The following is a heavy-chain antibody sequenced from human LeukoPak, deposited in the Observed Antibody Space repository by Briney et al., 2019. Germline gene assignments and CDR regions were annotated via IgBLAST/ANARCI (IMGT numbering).Heavy chain of an antibody. CDR1: GFTFSSYS. V-gene: IGHV3-23*01. D-gene: IGHD3-10*01. CDR2: ISGSGGST. Sequence: PGGSLRLSCAASGFTFSSYSMNWVRQAPGKGLEWVSAISGSGGSTYYADSVKGRFTISRDNSKNTLYLQMNSLRAEDTAVYYCAKDGSGSYYIWYYYYMDVWGKGTTVTISS. J-gene: IGHJ6*03. CDR3: AKDGSGSYYIWYYYYMDV.